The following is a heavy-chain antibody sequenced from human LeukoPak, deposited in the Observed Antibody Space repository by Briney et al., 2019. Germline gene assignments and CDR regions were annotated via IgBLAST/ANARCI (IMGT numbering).Heavy chain of an antibody. D-gene: IGHD3-3*01. J-gene: IGHJ6*02. CDR1: GGSFSGYY. Sequence: SETLSLTCAVYGGSFSGYYWSWIRQPPGKGLEWIGEINHSGSTNYNPSLKSRVTISVDTSKNQFSLKLSSVTAADTAMYYCARQAIFGVVIQYYYYGMDVWGQGTTVTVSS. V-gene: IGHV4-34*01. CDR2: INHSGST. CDR3: ARQAIFGVVIQYYYYGMDV.